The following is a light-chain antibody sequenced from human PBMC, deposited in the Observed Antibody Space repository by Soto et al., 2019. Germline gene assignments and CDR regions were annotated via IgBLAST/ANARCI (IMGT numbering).Light chain of an antibody. V-gene: IGKV1-27*01. CDR3: QKYDSVPWS. CDR2: TAS. J-gene: IGKJ1*01. CDR1: QGIGNN. Sequence: DIQMTQSPSFLSASVGDRVTITCRASQGIGNNLAWYQQKPGKVPKVLIYTASTLHSGVPSRFSGSGSGTDFTLTINSLQPEDVATYFCQKYDSVPWSFGQGTRVEI.